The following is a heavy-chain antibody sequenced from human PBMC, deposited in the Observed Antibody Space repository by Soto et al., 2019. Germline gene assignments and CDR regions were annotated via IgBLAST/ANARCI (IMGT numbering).Heavy chain of an antibody. CDR3: VRGAGGGLFDP. CDR2: IKQDGSEK. CDR1: VFTFSSYW. Sequence: HPGGSLRLSCAASVFTFSSYWMSLVRQSPGKGLEWMANIKQDGSEKYYVDSVKGRFTISRDNAKNSLYLQIMSLTAEDTAIYYCVRGAGGGLFDPRGQGTMVTVSS. J-gene: IGHJ5*02. V-gene: IGHV3-7*01. D-gene: IGHD2-8*02.